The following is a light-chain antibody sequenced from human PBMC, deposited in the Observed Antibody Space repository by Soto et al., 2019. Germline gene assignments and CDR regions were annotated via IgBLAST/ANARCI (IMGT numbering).Light chain of an antibody. CDR2: EVT. CDR1: STDIGAYNY. CDR3: ISYTTLSNRV. V-gene: IGLV2-14*01. J-gene: IGLJ1*01. Sequence: QSVLTQPASVSGSPGQSITISCTGTSTDIGAYNYVSWYQQHPGKAPKLLIYEVTNRPSGVSNRFSGSKSGNTASLTISGLQAEDEANYYCISYTTLSNRVFGTGTKVTVL.